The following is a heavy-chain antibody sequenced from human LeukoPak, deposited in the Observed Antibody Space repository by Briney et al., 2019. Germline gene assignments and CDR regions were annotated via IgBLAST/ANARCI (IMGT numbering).Heavy chain of an antibody. Sequence: GGSLRLSCAASRFTLSNYAMSWVRQAPGKGLEWVSAVSGRDTSTYYTDSVKGRFTISRDNFKNTLYLQMNSLSAEDTAIYYCAKWGDYDVLTGYYDSDYWGQGTLVTVSS. CDR2: VSGRDTST. V-gene: IGHV3-23*01. J-gene: IGHJ4*02. CDR3: AKWGDYDVLTGYYDSDY. D-gene: IGHD3-9*01. CDR1: RFTLSNYA.